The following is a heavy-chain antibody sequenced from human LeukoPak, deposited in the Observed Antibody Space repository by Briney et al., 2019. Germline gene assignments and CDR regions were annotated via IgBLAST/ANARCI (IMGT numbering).Heavy chain of an antibody. J-gene: IGHJ2*01. Sequence: SETLSLTCAVYGGSFSGYYWSWIRQPPGKGLEWIGEINHSGSTNYSPSLKSRVTISLDTSKNQFSLKLSSVTAADMAVYYCARRQARPTVTWYFDLWGRGTLVTVSS. CDR3: ARRQARPTVTWYFDL. V-gene: IGHV4-34*01. CDR1: GGSFSGYY. CDR2: INHSGST. D-gene: IGHD4-17*01.